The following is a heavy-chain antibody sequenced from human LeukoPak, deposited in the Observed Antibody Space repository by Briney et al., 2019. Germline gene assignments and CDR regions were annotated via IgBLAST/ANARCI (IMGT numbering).Heavy chain of an antibody. CDR2: IYHSGST. CDR3: ARVRTGDSSGYYSIQD. CDR1: GYSISSGYY. Sequence: SETLSLTCTVSGYSISSGYYWGWIRQPPGMGLEWIGSIYHSGSTYYNPSLKSRVTISVDTSKNQFSLKLSSVTAADTAVYYCARVRTGDSSGYYSIQDWGQGTLVTVSS. J-gene: IGHJ4*02. D-gene: IGHD3-22*01. V-gene: IGHV4-38-2*02.